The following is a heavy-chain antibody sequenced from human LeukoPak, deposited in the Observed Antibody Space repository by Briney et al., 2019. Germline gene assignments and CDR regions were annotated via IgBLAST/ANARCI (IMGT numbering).Heavy chain of an antibody. CDR3: ARGDFGSSWYHY. V-gene: IGHV1-8*01. CDR2: MNPNSGNA. J-gene: IGHJ4*02. D-gene: IGHD6-13*01. Sequence: ASVKVSCKASGYTFTSYDINWVRQATGQGLEWMGWMNPNSGNAGYAQKFQGRVTMTRNTSISTAYMELSSLRSEDTAVYYCARGDFGSSWYHYWGQGTLVTVSS. CDR1: GYTFTSYD.